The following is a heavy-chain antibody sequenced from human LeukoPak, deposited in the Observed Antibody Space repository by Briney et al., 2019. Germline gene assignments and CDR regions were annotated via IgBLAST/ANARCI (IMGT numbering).Heavy chain of an antibody. Sequence: GGSLRLSCAASGFTFSSYAMSRVRQAPGKGLEWVSAISGSGGSTYYADSVKGRFTISRDNSKNTLYLQMNSLRAEDTAVYYCAKGDSSGYYFLHFDYWGQGTLVTVSS. V-gene: IGHV3-23*01. CDR2: ISGSGGST. CDR1: GFTFSSYA. D-gene: IGHD3-22*01. J-gene: IGHJ4*02. CDR3: AKGDSSGYYFLHFDY.